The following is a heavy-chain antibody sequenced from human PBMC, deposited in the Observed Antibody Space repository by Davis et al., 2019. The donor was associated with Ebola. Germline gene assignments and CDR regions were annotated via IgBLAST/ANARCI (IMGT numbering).Heavy chain of an antibody. Sequence: MPSETLSLTCAVYGGSFSGYYWSWIRQSPGKGLEWIGEINHSGSTNYNPSLKSRVTISVDTSKNQFSLKLSSVTAADTAVYYCARRRLRYSLTAPDYWGQGTLVTVSS. D-gene: IGHD3-9*01. J-gene: IGHJ4*02. CDR3: ARRRLRYSLTAPDY. V-gene: IGHV4-34*01. CDR1: GGSFSGYY. CDR2: INHSGST.